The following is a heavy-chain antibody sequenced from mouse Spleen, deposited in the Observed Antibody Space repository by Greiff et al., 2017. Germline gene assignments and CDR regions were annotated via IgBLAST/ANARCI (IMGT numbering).Heavy chain of an antibody. CDR2: INPNNGGT. D-gene: IGHD1-1*01. CDR1: GYTFTDYN. CDR3: ARIYYYGSSPLGYFDV. V-gene: IGHV1-22*01. J-gene: IGHJ1*01. Sequence: VQLQQSGPELVKPGASVKMSCKASGYTFTDYNMHWVKQSHGKSLEWIGYINPNNGGTSYNQKFKGKATLTVNKSSSTAYMELRSLTSEDSAVYYCARIYYYGSSPLGYFDVWGAGTTVTVSS.